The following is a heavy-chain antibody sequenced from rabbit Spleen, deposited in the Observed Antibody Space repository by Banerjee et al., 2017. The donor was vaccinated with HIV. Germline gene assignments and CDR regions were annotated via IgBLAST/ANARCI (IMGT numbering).Heavy chain of an antibody. CDR2: INIVTGKS. Sequence: QSLEESGGDLVKPGASLTLTCTASGFSFSSGYWICWVRQAPGKGLEWIACINIVTGKSVYASWAKGRFTMSRTSSTTVTLQMTSLTAADTATYFCARDRGSGWGDAFDPWGPGTLVTVS. CDR1: GFSFSSGYW. J-gene: IGHJ2*01. CDR3: ARDRGSGWGDAFDP. D-gene: IGHD4-1*01. V-gene: IGHV1S40*01.